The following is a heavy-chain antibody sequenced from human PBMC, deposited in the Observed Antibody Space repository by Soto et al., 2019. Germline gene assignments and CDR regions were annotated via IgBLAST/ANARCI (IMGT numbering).Heavy chain of an antibody. CDR1: GFTFSSYG. D-gene: IGHD6-13*01. CDR2: ISYDGSNK. V-gene: IGHV3-30*18. Sequence: QVQLVESRGGVVQPGRSLRLSCAASGFTFSSYGMHWVRQAPGRGLEWVAVISYDGSNKYYADSVKGRFTISRDNSKNTLYLQMNSLRAEDTAVYYCAKDGFVYSSSWYTNWFDPWGQGTLVTVSS. J-gene: IGHJ5*02. CDR3: AKDGFVYSSSWYTNWFDP.